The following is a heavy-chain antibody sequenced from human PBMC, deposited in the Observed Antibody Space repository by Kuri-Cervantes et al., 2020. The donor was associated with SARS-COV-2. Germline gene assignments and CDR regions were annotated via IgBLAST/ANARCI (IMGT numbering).Heavy chain of an antibody. CDR2: IKQDGSEK. CDR1: GFTLSHNW. J-gene: IGHJ4*02. D-gene: IGHD5-12*01. CDR3: ARGFELDY. V-gene: IGHV3-7*03. Sequence: GESLRLSCAASGFTLSHNWMSWVRQAPGKGLEWVANIKQDGSEKYYVDSVKGRFAISRDNPKNSLYLQLNSLRAEDTAMYYCARGFELDYWGQGTLVTVSS.